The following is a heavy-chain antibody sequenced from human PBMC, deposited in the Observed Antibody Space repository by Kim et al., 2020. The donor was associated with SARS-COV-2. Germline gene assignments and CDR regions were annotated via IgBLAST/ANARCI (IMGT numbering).Heavy chain of an antibody. D-gene: IGHD6-19*01. J-gene: IGHJ5*02. CDR1: GGSISSHY. CDR3: ARYEGGSGWSGGWFDP. Sequence: SETLSLTCTVSGGSISSHYWSWIRQPPGKGLEWIGHVYYTGNTRYNASLKSRVTISADTSKNQFPLKMSPVTAADTAVYYCARYEGGSGWSGGWFDPWG. CDR2: VYYTGNT. V-gene: IGHV4-59*11.